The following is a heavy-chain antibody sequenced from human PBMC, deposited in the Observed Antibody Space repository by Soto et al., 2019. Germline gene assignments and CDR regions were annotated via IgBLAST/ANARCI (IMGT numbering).Heavy chain of an antibody. Sequence: EVELVESGGDLVQPGGSLRLSCAASAFTFSTCWMSWVRQIPGRGLEWVANIKEDGTERYYVDSVKGRFTISRDNAKNSLFLQMNSLRAEDTAVYFCARVAYSRGWIFDYWGQGTLVTVSS. CDR1: AFTFSTCW. D-gene: IGHD6-19*01. V-gene: IGHV3-7*01. CDR2: IKEDGTER. J-gene: IGHJ4*02. CDR3: ARVAYSRGWIFDY.